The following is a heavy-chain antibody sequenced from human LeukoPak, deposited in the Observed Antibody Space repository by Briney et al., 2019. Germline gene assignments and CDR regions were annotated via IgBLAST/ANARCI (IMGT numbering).Heavy chain of an antibody. V-gene: IGHV3-64D*06. CDR2: ISDNGGGT. CDR3: VKYSSGWYDY. Sequence: GGSLRLSCSASGFTFSSYAIHWVRQAPGKGLEYVSAISDNGGGTYYADSVKGRFTISRDNSKNTLYLQMSSLRAEDTAVYYCVKYSSGWYDYWGQGTLVTVSS. D-gene: IGHD6-19*01. J-gene: IGHJ4*02. CDR1: GFTFSSYA.